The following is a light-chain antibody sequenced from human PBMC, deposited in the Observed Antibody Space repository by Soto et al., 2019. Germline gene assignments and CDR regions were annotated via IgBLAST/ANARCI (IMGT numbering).Light chain of an antibody. J-gene: IGLJ1*01. CDR2: EVS. CDR3: SSYAGSNNYV. CDR1: SSDVGAYNY. Sequence: QSALTQPHSASGSPGQSVTISCTGTSSDVGAYNYVSWYQQHPGKAPKLMIYEVSKRPSGVPDRFSGSKSGNTASLTVSGLQAEDEADYYCSSYAGSNNYVFGTGTKVTVL. V-gene: IGLV2-8*01.